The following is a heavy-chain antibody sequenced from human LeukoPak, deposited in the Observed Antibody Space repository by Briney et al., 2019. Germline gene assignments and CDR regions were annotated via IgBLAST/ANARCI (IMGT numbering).Heavy chain of an antibody. D-gene: IGHD6-13*01. V-gene: IGHV1-46*01. CDR3: ARVGAAAGNDY. J-gene: IGHJ4*02. CDR1: GYTFTSYY. CDR2: INPSGGST. Sequence: GASVKVSCKASGYTFTSYYMHWVRQAPGQGLEWMGIINPSGGSTSYAQRFQGRVTMTRDTSTSAVYMEQSSLRSEDTAVYYCARVGAAAGNDYWGQGTLVTVSS.